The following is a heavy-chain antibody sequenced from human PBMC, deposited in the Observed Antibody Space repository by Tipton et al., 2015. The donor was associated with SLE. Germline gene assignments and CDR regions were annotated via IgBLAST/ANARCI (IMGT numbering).Heavy chain of an antibody. D-gene: IGHD1-26*01. CDR1: GESFSDYY. CDR2: INHSGST. Sequence: TLSLTCSLYGESFSDYYWTWVRQPPGKGLEGIGQINHSGSTNYSPSRSSRVTISIDTSKNQFYLRLTSLTAADTAVYYCARHFGLVGSTVFYFFGLDVWGRGTTVTVSS. J-gene: IGHJ6*02. V-gene: IGHV4-34*01. CDR3: ARHFGLVGSTVFYFFGLDV.